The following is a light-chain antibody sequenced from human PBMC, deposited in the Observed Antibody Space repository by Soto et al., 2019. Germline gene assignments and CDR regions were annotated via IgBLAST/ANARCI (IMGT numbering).Light chain of an antibody. CDR3: CSYRTSNTRQIV. Sequence: QSALTQPASVSGSPGQSITISCAGTSSDVGGYNYISWYQHHPGKAPKLMIYDVSNRPSGVSNRLPGSKSGNTASLSISVLQPEDEADYYCCSYRTSNTRQIVCGTGTKVTVL. CDR1: SSDVGGYNY. V-gene: IGLV2-14*03. CDR2: DVS. J-gene: IGLJ1*01.